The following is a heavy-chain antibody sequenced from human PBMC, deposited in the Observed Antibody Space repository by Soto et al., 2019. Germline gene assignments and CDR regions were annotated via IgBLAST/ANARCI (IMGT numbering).Heavy chain of an antibody. CDR3: WRENNNGLDY. Sequence: EVQLVESGGGLVKPGGSLRLSCAASGFTFSSYSMNWVRQAPGKGLEWVSSISSSSSYIYYADSVKGRFTISRDNAKNSLYPQMNSLRAEDKAVDYRWRENNNGLDYWGHGTLVTVSS. J-gene: IGHJ4*01. D-gene: IGHD1-1*01. V-gene: IGHV3-21*01. CDR2: ISSSSSYI. CDR1: GFTFSSYS.